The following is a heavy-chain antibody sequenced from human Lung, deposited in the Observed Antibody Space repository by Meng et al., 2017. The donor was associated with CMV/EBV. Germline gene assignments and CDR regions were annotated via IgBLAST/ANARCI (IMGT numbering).Heavy chain of an antibody. D-gene: IGHD3-3*01. CDR2: IIPLLDIT. J-gene: IGHJ5*02. V-gene: IGHV1-69*04. CDR3: ARSTSKYDFWSGYPPFLDP. Sequence: XVSCXVSGGIFSSSAISWVRQAPGQGLEWMGRIIPLLDITNYAPNFQGRVTITADKSTSTAYMEMSSLRYDDTAFYYCARSTSKYDFWSGYPPFLDPWXQGTQVTVSS. CDR1: GGIFSSSA.